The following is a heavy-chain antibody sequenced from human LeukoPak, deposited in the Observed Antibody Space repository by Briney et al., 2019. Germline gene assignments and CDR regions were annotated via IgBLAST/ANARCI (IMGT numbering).Heavy chain of an antibody. CDR2: IYTSGST. CDR3: ARERSYYDSSGYYRQFDY. Sequence: SETLSLTCTVSGGSISSYYWSWIRQPAGKGLEWIGRIYTSGSTNYNPSLKSQVTMSVDTSKNQFSLKLSSVTAADTAVYYCARERSYYDSSGYYRQFDYWGQGTLVTVSS. J-gene: IGHJ4*02. V-gene: IGHV4-4*07. D-gene: IGHD3-22*01. CDR1: GGSISSYY.